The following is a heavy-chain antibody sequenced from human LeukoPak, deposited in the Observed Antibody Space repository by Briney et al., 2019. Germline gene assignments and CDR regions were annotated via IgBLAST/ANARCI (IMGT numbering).Heavy chain of an antibody. CDR2: ISSSGSTI. D-gene: IGHD5-24*01. J-gene: IGHJ4*02. CDR3: ARTRVPTRDFDY. Sequence: GGSLRLSCAASGFTFSSYEMNWVRQAPGKGLEWVSYISSSGSTIYYADSVKGRFTVSRDNAKNSLYLQMNSLRAEDTAVYYCARTRVPTRDFDYWGQGTLVTVSS. V-gene: IGHV3-48*03. CDR1: GFTFSSYE.